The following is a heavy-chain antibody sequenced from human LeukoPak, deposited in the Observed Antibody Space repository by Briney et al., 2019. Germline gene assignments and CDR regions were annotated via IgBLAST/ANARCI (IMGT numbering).Heavy chain of an antibody. CDR2: MSYSGRT. D-gene: IGHD2-21*02. V-gene: IGHV4-59*02. J-gene: IGHJ4*02. CDR1: GGSVSSYY. Sequence: TPSETLSLTCTVSGGSVSSYYWSWIRQTPEKGLEWIGYMSYSGRTDYGPSLKSRVTMSVDTSKNQFSLKMSYVTAADTGVYYCARGYCRDDICQVFPYWGQGTLVTVSS. CDR3: ARGYCRDDICQVFPY.